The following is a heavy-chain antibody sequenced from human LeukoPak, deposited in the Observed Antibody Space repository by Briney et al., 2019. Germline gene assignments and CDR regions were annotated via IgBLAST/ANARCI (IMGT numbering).Heavy chain of an antibody. D-gene: IGHD6-13*01. CDR2: INWNGGST. V-gene: IGHV3-20*04. J-gene: IGHJ4*02. Sequence: GGSLRLSCAASVFTFDDYGMSWVRQAPGKGLEWVSGINWNGGSTGYADSVKGGFTISRDNAKNSLYLQMNSLRAEDTALYYCARISSWLPLDYWGQGTLVTVSS. CDR3: ARISSWLPLDY. CDR1: VFTFDDYG.